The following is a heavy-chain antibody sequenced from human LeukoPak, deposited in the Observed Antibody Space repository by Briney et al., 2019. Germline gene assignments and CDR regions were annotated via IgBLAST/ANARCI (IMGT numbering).Heavy chain of an antibody. D-gene: IGHD3-16*01. V-gene: IGHV4-30-4*08. CDR2: IYYSGST. J-gene: IGHJ4*02. CDR3: ARDKVGDSNLDS. CDR1: GRSISSGDYY. Sequence: SETLSLTCTVSGRSISSGDYYWSWIRQPPGKGLEWIGYIYYSGSTYYNPPLKSRVTISVDTSKNQFSLKLSPETAADTAVYYCARDKVGDSNLDSWGQGPLVPVSS.